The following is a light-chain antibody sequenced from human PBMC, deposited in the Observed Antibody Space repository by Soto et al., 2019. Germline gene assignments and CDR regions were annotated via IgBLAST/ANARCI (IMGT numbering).Light chain of an antibody. J-gene: IGKJ2*01. CDR1: QSILHSNGYNY. CDR2: LGF. Sequence: DIVMTQSPLSLPVTPGEPASISCRSSQSILHSNGYNYLDWYLQNPGQSPQLLIYLGFNRASGVPDRFSGSGSGTDFTLEISRVEAEDLGVYYCMQNLQTPYTFGQGTKLEIK. V-gene: IGKV2-28*01. CDR3: MQNLQTPYT.